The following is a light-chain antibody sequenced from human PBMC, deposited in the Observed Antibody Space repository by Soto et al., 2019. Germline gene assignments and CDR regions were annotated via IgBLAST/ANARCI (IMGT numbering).Light chain of an antibody. CDR1: QSISSD. V-gene: IGKV1-39*01. Sequence: DIQMTPSPSSLSASVGDRVTITCRASQSISSDLNFSQQKPGKAPKLLIYAASNLQSGVPSRFSGSGSGTDFTLTISSLQPEDFATYYCQQSYSSPVTFGQGTKLEIK. CDR3: QQSYSSPVT. CDR2: AAS. J-gene: IGKJ2*01.